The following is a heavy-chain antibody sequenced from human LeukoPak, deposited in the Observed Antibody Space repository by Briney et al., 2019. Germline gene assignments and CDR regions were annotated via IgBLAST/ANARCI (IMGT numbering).Heavy chain of an antibody. D-gene: IGHD2-2*01. J-gene: IGHJ6*02. CDR2: ISYDGSNK. Sequence: PGGSLRLSCAASGFTFSSYGMHWVRQAPGKGLEWVAVISYDGSNKYYADSVKGRFTISRDSSKNTLYLQMNSLRAEDTAVYYCAKDQVVVVPAAMFPEPYGMDVWGQGTTVTVSS. V-gene: IGHV3-30*18. CDR3: AKDQVVVVPAAMFPEPYGMDV. CDR1: GFTFSSYG.